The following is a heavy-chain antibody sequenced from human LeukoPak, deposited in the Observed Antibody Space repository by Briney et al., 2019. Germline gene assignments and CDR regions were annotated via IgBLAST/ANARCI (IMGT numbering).Heavy chain of an antibody. Sequence: GGSLRLSCAASGFTVSSNYMSWVRQAPGKGLEWVSVIYSGGSTYYADSVKGRFSISRDNSKNTLYLQMNSLRAEDTAVYYCARDPSGDYAYEDWGQGTLVTVSS. CDR1: GFTVSSNY. CDR2: IYSGGST. J-gene: IGHJ1*01. CDR3: ARDPSGDYAYED. V-gene: IGHV3-66*01. D-gene: IGHD4-17*01.